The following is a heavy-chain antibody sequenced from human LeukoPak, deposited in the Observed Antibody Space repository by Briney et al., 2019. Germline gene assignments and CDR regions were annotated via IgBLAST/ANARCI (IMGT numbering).Heavy chain of an antibody. CDR3: ARDSGSGYNWFDP. J-gene: IGHJ5*02. Sequence: SVKVSCKASGGTFSSYAISWVRQAPGQGLEWMGGIIPIFGTANYAQKFQGRVTITAGESTSTAYMELSSLRSEDTAVYYCARDSGSGYNWFDPWGQGTLVTVSS. V-gene: IGHV1-69*13. D-gene: IGHD6-19*01. CDR2: IIPIFGTA. CDR1: GGTFSSYA.